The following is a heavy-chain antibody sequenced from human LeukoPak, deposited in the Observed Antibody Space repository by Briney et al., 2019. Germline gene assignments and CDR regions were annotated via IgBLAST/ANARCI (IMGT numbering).Heavy chain of an antibody. CDR2: INHSGST. J-gene: IGHJ5*02. CDR3: ARAGLGYCSGGSCYSWFDP. CDR1: GGSFSGYY. D-gene: IGHD2-15*01. V-gene: IGHV4-34*01. Sequence: PSETLSLTCAVYGGSFSGYYWSWIRQPPGKGLEWIGEINHSGSTNYNPSLKSRVTISVDTSKIQFSLKLSSVTAADTAVYYCARAGLGYCSGGSCYSWFDPWGQGTLVTVSS.